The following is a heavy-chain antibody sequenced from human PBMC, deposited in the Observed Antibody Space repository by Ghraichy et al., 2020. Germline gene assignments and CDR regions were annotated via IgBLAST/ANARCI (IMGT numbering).Heavy chain of an antibody. Sequence: LSLTCAASGFTFSNYWMTWVRQPPGKGLEWVANIKPDGGMTNYVDSVKGRFTISRDNARNSLYLQMNSLRAEDTAVYYCARELSWSGRDYWGQGTLVTVSS. J-gene: IGHJ4*02. CDR1: GFTFSNYW. CDR3: ARELSWSGRDY. V-gene: IGHV3-7*01. D-gene: IGHD3-3*01. CDR2: IKPDGGMT.